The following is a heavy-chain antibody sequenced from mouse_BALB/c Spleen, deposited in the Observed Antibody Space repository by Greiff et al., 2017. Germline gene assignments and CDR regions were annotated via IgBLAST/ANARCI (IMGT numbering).Heavy chain of an antibody. CDR1: GFSLTSYD. Sequence: QVQLKQSGPGLVAPSQSLSITCTVSGFSLTSYDISWIRQPPGKGLEWLGVIWTGGGTNYNSAFMSRLSISKDNSKSQVFLKMNSLQTDDTAIYYCVRDRGGNWGQGTLVTVSA. V-gene: IGHV2-9-2*01. D-gene: IGHD1-1*02. CDR2: IWTGGGT. CDR3: VRDRGGN. J-gene: IGHJ3*01.